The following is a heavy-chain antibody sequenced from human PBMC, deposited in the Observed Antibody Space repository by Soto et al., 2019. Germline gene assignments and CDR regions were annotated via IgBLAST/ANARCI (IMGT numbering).Heavy chain of an antibody. D-gene: IGHD6-19*01. CDR3: ARVQWLGISYYFDY. CDR1: GFPFSSYA. J-gene: IGHJ4*02. CDR2: ISYDGSNK. V-gene: IGHV3-30-3*01. Sequence: GGSLRLSCAASGFPFSSYAMHWVRQAPGKGLEWVAFISYDGSNKYYADSVKGVITISRDNSKNTLYLQMNSLRAEDTAVYYCARVQWLGISYYFDYWGQGTLVTVSS.